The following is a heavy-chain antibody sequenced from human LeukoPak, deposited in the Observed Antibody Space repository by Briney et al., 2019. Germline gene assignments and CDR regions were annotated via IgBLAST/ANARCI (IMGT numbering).Heavy chain of an antibody. CDR2: INHSGST. J-gene: IGHJ4*02. D-gene: IGHD3-9*01. V-gene: IGHV4-34*01. CDR3: ARALDILTGTFDY. CDR1: GGSFSGYY. Sequence: SETLSVTCAVYGGSFSGYYWSWIRQPPGKGLEWIGEINHSGSTNYNPSLKSRVTISVDTSKNQFSLKLSSVTAADTAVYYCARALDILTGTFDYWGQGTLVTVSS.